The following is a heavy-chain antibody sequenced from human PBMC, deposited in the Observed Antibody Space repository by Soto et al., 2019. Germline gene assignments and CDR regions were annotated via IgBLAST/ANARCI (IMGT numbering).Heavy chain of an antibody. CDR3: ARAVKGRVGSGSYYEAWFDP. CDR2: IYHSGST. J-gene: IGHJ5*02. D-gene: IGHD3-10*01. V-gene: IGHV4-4*02. Sequence: PSETLSLTCAVSGGSISSSNWWSWVRQPPGKGLEWIGEIYHSGSTNYNPSLKSRVTISVDKSKNQFSLKLSSVTAADTAVYYCARAVKGRVGSGSYYEAWFDPWGQGTLVT. CDR1: GGSISSSNW.